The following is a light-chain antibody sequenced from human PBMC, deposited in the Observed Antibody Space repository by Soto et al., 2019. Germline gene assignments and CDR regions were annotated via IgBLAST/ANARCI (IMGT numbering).Light chain of an antibody. Sequence: QSVLTQPASVSGSPGQSITISCTGTSSDVGGYIYVCWYQQHPGKAPKLMIYDVTNRPSGISDRFSGSKSGNTASLTISGLQPDDEADYYCSSYTSSNTLVFGGGTKVTVL. V-gene: IGLV2-14*03. J-gene: IGLJ3*02. CDR3: SSYTSSNTLV. CDR1: SSDVGGYIY. CDR2: DVT.